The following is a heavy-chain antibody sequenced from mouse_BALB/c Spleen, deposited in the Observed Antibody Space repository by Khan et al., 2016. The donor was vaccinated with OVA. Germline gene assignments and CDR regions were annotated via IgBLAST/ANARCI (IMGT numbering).Heavy chain of an antibody. J-gene: IGHJ4*01. Sequence: VQLQQSGAELMMPGASVTISCKATGYTFSMYWIEWVKQRPGHGLEWIGDILPGSGTTNNNEKFKGKATFTADTSSNTAYMQLSSLTSEDSAVDYCARGGENPAMDYWGQGTSVTVSS. CDR3: ARGGENPAMDY. CDR2: ILPGSGTT. V-gene: IGHV1-9*01. CDR1: GYTFSMYW.